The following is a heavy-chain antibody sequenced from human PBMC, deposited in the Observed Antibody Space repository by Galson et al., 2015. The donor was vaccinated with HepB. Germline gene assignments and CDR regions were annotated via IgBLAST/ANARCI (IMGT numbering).Heavy chain of an antibody. Sequence: SVKVSCKASGYTFTGYYMHWVRQAPGQGLEWMGWINPNSGGTNYAQKFQGRVTMTRDTSISTAYMELSSLKASDTAMYYCARRQRSRDGYIYYFDYWGQGTLVTVSS. CDR2: INPNSGGT. CDR3: ARRQRSRDGYIYYFDY. CDR1: GYTFTGYY. V-gene: IGHV1-2*02. D-gene: IGHD5-24*01. J-gene: IGHJ4*02.